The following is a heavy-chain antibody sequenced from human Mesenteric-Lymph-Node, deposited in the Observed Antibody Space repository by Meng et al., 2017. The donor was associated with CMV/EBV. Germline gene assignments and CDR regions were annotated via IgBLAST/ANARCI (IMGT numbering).Heavy chain of an antibody. D-gene: IGHD3-3*01. V-gene: IGHV3-53*01. Sequence: GGSLRLSCAASGFTVNSNFMTWVRQAPGKGLEWVAVSYSAGMTYYADSVKGRFTISRDNVKNTLYLQMNSLRAEDTAVYYCAKDGALEGYGMDVWGQGTTVTVSS. CDR1: GFTVNSNF. J-gene: IGHJ6*02. CDR3: AKDGALEGYGMDV. CDR2: SYSAGMT.